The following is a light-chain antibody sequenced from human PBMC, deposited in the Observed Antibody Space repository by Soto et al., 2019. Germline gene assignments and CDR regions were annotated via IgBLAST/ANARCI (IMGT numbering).Light chain of an antibody. CDR2: DAY. CDR3: QQYNSFAWT. CDR1: QNTNTW. V-gene: IGKV1-5*01. Sequence: DIQMTQSLSTLSATEGDSVTISCRASQNTNTWLAWYHQKPGMAPKLLISDAYTLESGVPSRFSGSGSGPEFTLTISSLQPDDFGTYYCQQYNSFAWTFGQGTKV. J-gene: IGKJ1*01.